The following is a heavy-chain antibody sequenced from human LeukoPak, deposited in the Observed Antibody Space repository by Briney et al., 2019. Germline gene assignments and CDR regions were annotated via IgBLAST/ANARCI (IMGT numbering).Heavy chain of an antibody. CDR3: AKGDAKFDP. J-gene: IGHJ5*02. Sequence: PGRSLRLSCAASGFTFSSYGMHWVRQAPGKGLEWVAVIWYDGSNKYYADSVKGRFTISRDNSKNTLYLQMNSLRAEDTAVYYCAKGDAKFDPWGQGTLVNVSS. D-gene: IGHD4/OR15-4a*01. CDR1: GFTFSSYG. CDR2: IWYDGSNK. V-gene: IGHV3-33*06.